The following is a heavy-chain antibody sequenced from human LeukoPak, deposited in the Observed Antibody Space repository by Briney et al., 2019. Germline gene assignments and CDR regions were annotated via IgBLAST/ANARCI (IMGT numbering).Heavy chain of an antibody. CDR1: GFTLSNYW. J-gene: IGHJ4*02. Sequence: GGSLRLSCEVSGFTLSNYWMDWVRQAPGKGLEWVANIKQDGSEKYCVDSVKGRFTISRDNAKNSVYLQMNSLRVEDTAVYYCARSLDFWGQGTLATVSS. CDR3: ARSLDF. V-gene: IGHV3-7*01. CDR2: IKQDGSEK.